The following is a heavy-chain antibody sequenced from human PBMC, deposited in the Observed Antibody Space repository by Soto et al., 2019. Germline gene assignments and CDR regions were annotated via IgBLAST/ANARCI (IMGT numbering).Heavy chain of an antibody. D-gene: IGHD6-6*01. Sequence: AETLSLTCAVSGGAISSSNCLIVVRDPPGKGLEWIGEIYHSGSTNYNPSLKSRVTISVDKSKNQFSLKLSSVTAADTAVYYCARVPTGYDSSFLLRWGQGTLVTVSS. CDR3: ARVPTGYDSSFLLR. J-gene: IGHJ4*02. CDR1: GGAISSSNC. CDR2: IYHSGST. V-gene: IGHV4-4*02.